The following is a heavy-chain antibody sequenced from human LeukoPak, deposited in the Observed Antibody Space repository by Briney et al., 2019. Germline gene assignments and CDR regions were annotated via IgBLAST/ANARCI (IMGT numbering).Heavy chain of an antibody. D-gene: IGHD3-22*01. V-gene: IGHV1-69*04. CDR1: GGTFSSYA. CDR2: IIPILGIA. CDR3: ASATDHYYDSSGYPFYFDY. J-gene: IGHJ4*02. Sequence: ASVKVSCKASGGTFSSYAISWVRQAPGQGLEWMGRIIPILGIANYAQKFQGRVTITADKSTSTAYMELSTLRSEATAVYYCASATDHYYDSSGYPFYFDYWGQGTLVTVSS.